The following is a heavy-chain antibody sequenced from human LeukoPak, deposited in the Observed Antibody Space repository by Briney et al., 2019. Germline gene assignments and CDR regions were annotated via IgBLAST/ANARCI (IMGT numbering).Heavy chain of an antibody. Sequence: PGGSLRLSCVASGFTFSSYAMHWVRRAPGKGLEYVSAISSNGGSTYYANSVKGRFTISRDNSKNTLYLQMNSLRAEDTAVYYCARDLITYYYDSRGAFDIWGQGTMVTVSS. CDR3: ARDLITYYYDSRGAFDI. CDR1: GFTFSSYA. D-gene: IGHD3-22*01. J-gene: IGHJ3*02. V-gene: IGHV3-64*01. CDR2: ISSNGGST.